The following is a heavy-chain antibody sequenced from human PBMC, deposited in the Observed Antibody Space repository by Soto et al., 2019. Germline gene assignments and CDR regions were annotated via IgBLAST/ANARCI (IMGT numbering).Heavy chain of an antibody. D-gene: IGHD3-16*01. CDR3: AKVYGRVMIPIDY. J-gene: IGHJ4*02. CDR2: ISGSGGST. V-gene: IGHV3-23*01. Sequence: EVQLLESGGGLVQPGGSLRLSCAASGFTFSSYAMSWVRQAPGKGLEWVSAISGSGGSTYYADSVKGRFTISRDNSENTLYLQMNSLRAEDTAVYYCAKVYGRVMIPIDYWGQGTLVTVSS. CDR1: GFTFSSYA.